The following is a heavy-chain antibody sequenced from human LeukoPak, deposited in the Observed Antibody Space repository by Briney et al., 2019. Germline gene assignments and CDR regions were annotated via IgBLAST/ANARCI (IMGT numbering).Heavy chain of an antibody. D-gene: IGHD6-13*01. V-gene: IGHV1-8*01. CDR1: GYTFTSYD. CDR3: ARGRRIAAAGIKGWFDP. J-gene: IGHJ5*02. CDR2: MNPNSGNT. Sequence: GASVKVSCKASGYTFTSYDINWVRQATGQGLEWMGWMNPNSGNTGYAQKFQGRVTMTRNTSISTAYMELSSLRSEDTAVYYCARGRRIAAAGIKGWFDPWGQGTLVTVSS.